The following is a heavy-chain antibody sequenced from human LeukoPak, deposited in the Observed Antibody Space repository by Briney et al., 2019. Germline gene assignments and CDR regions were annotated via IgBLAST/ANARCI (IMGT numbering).Heavy chain of an antibody. Sequence: SETLSLTCAVYGGSFSGYYWSWIRQPPGKGLEWIGEINHSGSTNYNPSLKSRVTISVDTSKNQFSLKLSSVTAADTAVYYCARGQAVAGFPRPPFDYWGQGTLVTVSS. V-gene: IGHV4-34*01. CDR1: GGSFSGYY. CDR2: INHSGST. D-gene: IGHD6-13*01. J-gene: IGHJ4*02. CDR3: ARGQAVAGFPRPPFDY.